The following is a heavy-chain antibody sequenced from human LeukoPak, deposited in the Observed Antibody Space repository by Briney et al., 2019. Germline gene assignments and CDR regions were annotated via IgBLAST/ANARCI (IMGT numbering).Heavy chain of an antibody. V-gene: IGHV4-30-4*01. CDR3: ARSLLSAGSGSYGFDP. CDR2: IYYSGST. Sequence: SQTLSLTCSVSGGSISSGDYYWSWIRQPPGKGLEGIGHIYYSGSTHHNPSLKSRVTISVDTSKNQFSLKLSSVTATDTAVYYCARSLLSAGSGSYGFDPWGQGTLVTVSS. D-gene: IGHD3-10*01. J-gene: IGHJ5*02. CDR1: GGSISSGDYY.